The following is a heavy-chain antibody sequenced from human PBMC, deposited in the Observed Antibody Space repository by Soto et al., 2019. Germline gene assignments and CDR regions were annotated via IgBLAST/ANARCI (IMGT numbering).Heavy chain of an antibody. CDR3: ARDYVPRTYYYWFEP. D-gene: IGHD1-26*01. CDR1: GYTFTSYG. J-gene: IGHJ5*02. Sequence: ASVKVSCKASGYTFTSYGISWVRQAPGQGLEWMGWISAYNGNTNYAQKLQGRVTMTTDTSTSTAYMELRSLRSDDTAVYYCARDYVPRTYYYWFEPWGQGTLVTVSS. V-gene: IGHV1-18*01. CDR2: ISAYNGNT.